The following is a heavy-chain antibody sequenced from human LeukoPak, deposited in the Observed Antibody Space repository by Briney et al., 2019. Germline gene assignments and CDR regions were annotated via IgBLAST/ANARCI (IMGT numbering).Heavy chain of an antibody. J-gene: IGHJ6*02. D-gene: IGHD3-22*01. Sequence: EASVKVSCKASGYTFTGYYMRWVRQAPGQGLEWMGWINPNSGGTNYAQKFQGRVTMTRDTSISTAYMELSRLRSDDTAVYYCARASYDSSGYYYYYYGMDVWGQGTTVTVSS. CDR3: ARASYDSSGYYYYYYGMDV. CDR2: INPNSGGT. CDR1: GYTFTGYY. V-gene: IGHV1-2*02.